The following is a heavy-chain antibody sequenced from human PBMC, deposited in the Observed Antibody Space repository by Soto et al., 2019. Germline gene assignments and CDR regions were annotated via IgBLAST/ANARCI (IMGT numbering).Heavy chain of an antibody. V-gene: IGHV3-21*01. Sequence: GGSLRLSVAASGFTFSRYSMPWVRQAPGKGLEWVSSISSSSSYIYYADSVKGRFTISRDNAKNSLYLQMNSLRAEDTAVYYCARVSYYDSSGYYGEDAFDIWGQGTMVTVSS. CDR2: ISSSSSYI. J-gene: IGHJ3*02. D-gene: IGHD3-22*01. CDR3: ARVSYYDSSGYYGEDAFDI. CDR1: GFTFSRYS.